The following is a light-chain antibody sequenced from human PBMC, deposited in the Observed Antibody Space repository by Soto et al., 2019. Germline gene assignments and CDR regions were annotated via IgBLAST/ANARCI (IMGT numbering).Light chain of an antibody. V-gene: IGKV1-5*01. CDR3: QQFDSLT. CDR2: DAS. J-gene: IGKJ1*01. CDR1: RSISTW. Sequence: DIQMPQSPSTLSASVGDRVTITCRASRSISTWLAWYQQKPGKGPKLLIYDASSLESGVPSRFSGSGSGTDFTLTISSLQPDDFATYYCQQFDSLTFGQGPKVEIK.